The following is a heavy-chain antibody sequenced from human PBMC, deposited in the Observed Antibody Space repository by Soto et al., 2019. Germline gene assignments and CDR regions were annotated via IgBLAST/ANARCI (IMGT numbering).Heavy chain of an antibody. CDR2: ISSSGGST. CDR3: AKDSRRYDY. V-gene: IGHV3-23*01. J-gene: IGHJ4*02. Sequence: TGGSLRLSCASSGFTFSSYAMSWVRQAPGKGLEWVSVISSSGGSTYYADSVKGRFTISRDNSKNMLYLQMNSLRAEDTAVFYCAKDSRRYDYWGQGTLVTVAS. CDR1: GFTFSSYA.